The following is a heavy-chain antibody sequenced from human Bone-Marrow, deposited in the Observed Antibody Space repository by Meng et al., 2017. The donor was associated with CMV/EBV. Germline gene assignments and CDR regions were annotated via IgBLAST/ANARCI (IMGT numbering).Heavy chain of an antibody. CDR1: GFSLSNARMG. V-gene: IGHV2-26*01. D-gene: IGHD1-7*01. CDR2: IFSNDEK. CDR3: ARTRYNWNYNWFDP. Sequence: SGPTLVKPTETLTLTCTVSGFSLSNARMGVSWIRQPPGKALEWLAHIFSNDEKSYSTSLKSRLTISKDTSKSQVVLTMTNMDPVDTATYYCARTRYNWNYNWFDPWGQGPLVTGSS. J-gene: IGHJ5*02.